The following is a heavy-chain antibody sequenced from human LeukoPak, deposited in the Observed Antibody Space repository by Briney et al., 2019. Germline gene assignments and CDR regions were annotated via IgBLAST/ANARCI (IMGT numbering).Heavy chain of an antibody. Sequence: PWETLSLTCTVSGYSISSGYYWGWIRQPPGKGLEWIVNIYHTGSTYYNPSLKSRVTISVDTSKNQFSLKLSSVTAADTAVYYCVRSSSSIFDYWGQGTLVTVSS. D-gene: IGHD6-6*01. CDR2: IYHTGST. CDR3: VRSSSSIFDY. V-gene: IGHV4-38-2*02. CDR1: GYSISSGYY. J-gene: IGHJ4*02.